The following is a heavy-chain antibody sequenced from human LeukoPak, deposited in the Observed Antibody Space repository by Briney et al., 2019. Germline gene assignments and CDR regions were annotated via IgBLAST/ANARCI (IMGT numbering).Heavy chain of an antibody. V-gene: IGHV4-59*01. Sequence: SETLSLTCTVSGGSMSSYYWSWIRQPPGKGLEWIGYIYYSGSPNYNPSLKSRVTMSLDTSRNQFSLKLSSVTAADTAVYYCTRTSASTAIDYWGPGTLVTVSS. CDR2: IYYSGSP. J-gene: IGHJ4*02. CDR3: TRTSASTAIDY. CDR1: GGSMSSYY. D-gene: IGHD4-17*01.